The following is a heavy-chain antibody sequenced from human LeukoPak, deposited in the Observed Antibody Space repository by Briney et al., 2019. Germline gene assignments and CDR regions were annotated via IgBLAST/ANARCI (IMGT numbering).Heavy chain of an antibody. Sequence: SETLSLTCTVSGGSISGYYWSWIRQPPGKGLEWIGRIFTTGSTNYNPSLMSRVTMSVDTSKNQFSLKMRSVTAADTAVYYCARGDGSTMIRGVNRYGWLDPWGQGTLVTVSS. CDR1: GGSISGYY. CDR2: IFTTGST. V-gene: IGHV4-4*07. CDR3: ARGDGSTMIRGVNRYGWLDP. D-gene: IGHD3-10*01. J-gene: IGHJ5*02.